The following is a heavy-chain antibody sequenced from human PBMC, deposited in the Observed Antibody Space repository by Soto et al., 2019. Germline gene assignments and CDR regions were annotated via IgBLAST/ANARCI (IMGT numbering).Heavy chain of an antibody. CDR2: ISYDGSNK. V-gene: IGHV3-30*03. Sequence: QVQLVESGGGVVQPGRSLRLSCAASGFTFGSYGMHWVRQAPGKGLEWVAVISYDGSNKYYADSVKGRFTISRDNSKNTLYLLMNSPIAEDTAVYYCASPLAYSSSWYEVDYWGQGTLVTVSS. D-gene: IGHD6-13*01. CDR3: ASPLAYSSSWYEVDY. J-gene: IGHJ4*02. CDR1: GFTFGSYG.